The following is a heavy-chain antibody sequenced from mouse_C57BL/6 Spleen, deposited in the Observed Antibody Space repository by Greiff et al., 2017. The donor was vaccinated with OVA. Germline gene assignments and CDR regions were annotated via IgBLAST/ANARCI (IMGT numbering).Heavy chain of an antibody. CDR3: TRPTVVATPGWYFDV. CDR1: GYTFTDYE. V-gene: IGHV1-15*01. CDR2: IDPETGGT. J-gene: IGHJ1*03. Sequence: QVQLKQSGAELVRPGASVTLSCKASGYTFTDYEMHWVKQTPVHGLEWIGAIDPETGGTAYNQKFKGKAILTADKSSSTAYMELRSLTSEDSAVYYCTRPTVVATPGWYFDVWGTGTTVTVSS. D-gene: IGHD1-1*01.